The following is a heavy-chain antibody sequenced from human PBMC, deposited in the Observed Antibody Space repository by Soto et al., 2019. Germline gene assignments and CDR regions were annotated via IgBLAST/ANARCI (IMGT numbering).Heavy chain of an antibody. V-gene: IGHV3-30-3*01. Sequence: GGSLRLSCAASGFTFSSYAMHWVRQAPGKGLEWVAVISYDGSNKYYAASVKGRFTISRDNSKNTLYLQMNSLRAEDTAVYYCARARIAVAGPFDNWGQGTLVTVSS. CDR2: ISYDGSNK. CDR3: ARARIAVAGPFDN. CDR1: GFTFSSYA. D-gene: IGHD6-19*01. J-gene: IGHJ4*02.